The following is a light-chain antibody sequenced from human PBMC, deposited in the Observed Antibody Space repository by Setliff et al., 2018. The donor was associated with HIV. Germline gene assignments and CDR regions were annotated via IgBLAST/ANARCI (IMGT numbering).Light chain of an antibody. CDR2: DVN. V-gene: IGLV2-14*03. CDR3: SSYTRTTTLV. J-gene: IGLJ1*01. CDR1: SGDIGRYNY. Sequence: LTQPASVSGSPGQSITISCTGTSGDIGRYNYVSWYQQHPGKAPKLMIYDVNNRPSGVSNRFSGSKSGNTASLTISGLQAEDEADYYCSSYTRTTTLVFGTGTKVTVL.